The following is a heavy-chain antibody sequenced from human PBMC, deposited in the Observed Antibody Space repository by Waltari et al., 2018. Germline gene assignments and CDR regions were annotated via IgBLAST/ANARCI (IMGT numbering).Heavy chain of an antibody. CDR3: AKDAFGNTYLDH. D-gene: IGHD3-10*01. Sequence: QVQLVESGGGVVQPGMSLRLSCDASGFSLSHFGMHWVRQAPGKGLELVAFASFDGSTTYYADSVRGRFTISRDNSKNTLYLDINTLRVDDTAIYYCAKDAFGNTYLDHWGQGTLVTVSS. CDR1: GFSLSHFG. CDR2: ASFDGSTT. J-gene: IGHJ5*02. V-gene: IGHV3-30*02.